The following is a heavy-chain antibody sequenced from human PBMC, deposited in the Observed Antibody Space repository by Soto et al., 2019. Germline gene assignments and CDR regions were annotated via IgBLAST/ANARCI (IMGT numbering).Heavy chain of an antibody. CDR1: GFTVSTNY. Sequence: ELQLVESGGGLVQPGGSLRLSCGASGFTVSTNYMSWVRQAPGKGLECVAIIYMSGNSYYADSVRGRFTISRDTSKRTLYLQMDSLRADDTTVYYCTQEELGRDHWGQGTLVTVSS. D-gene: IGHD7-27*01. J-gene: IGHJ4*02. CDR2: IYMSGNS. CDR3: TQEELGRDH. V-gene: IGHV3-66*01.